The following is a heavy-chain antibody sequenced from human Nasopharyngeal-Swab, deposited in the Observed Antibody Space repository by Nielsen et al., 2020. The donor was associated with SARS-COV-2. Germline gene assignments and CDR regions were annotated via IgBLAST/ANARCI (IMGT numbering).Heavy chain of an antibody. CDR1: GFTFSSYA. V-gene: IGHV3-23*01. J-gene: IGHJ4*02. Sequence: GESLKISCAASGFTFSSYAMSWVRQAPGKGLEWVSAISGSGGSTYYADSVKGRFTISRDNAKNSLYLQMNSLRDEDTAVYYCASNSGYSYGSPLDYWGQGTLVTVSS. D-gene: IGHD5-18*01. CDR3: ASNSGYSYGSPLDY. CDR2: ISGSGGST.